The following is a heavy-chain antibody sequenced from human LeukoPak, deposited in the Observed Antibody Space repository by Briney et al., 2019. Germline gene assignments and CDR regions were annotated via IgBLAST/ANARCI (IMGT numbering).Heavy chain of an antibody. CDR3: AREDGSGSPIDY. J-gene: IGHJ4*02. Sequence: TLSLTCTVSGGSISSGGYYWSWIRQHPGKGLEWIWYIYYSGSTYYNPSLKSRVTISVDTSKNQFSLKLSSVTAADTAVYYCAREDGSGSPIDYWGQGTLVTVSS. CDR1: GGSISSGGYY. V-gene: IGHV4-31*03. CDR2: IYYSGST. D-gene: IGHD6-19*01.